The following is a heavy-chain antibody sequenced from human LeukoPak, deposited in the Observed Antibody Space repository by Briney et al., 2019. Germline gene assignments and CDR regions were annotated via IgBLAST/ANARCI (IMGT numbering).Heavy chain of an antibody. CDR2: IYPGDSDT. J-gene: IGHJ3*02. CDR3: ARPYYDSSGYSPDAFDI. V-gene: IGHV5-51*01. Sequence: GESLKISCKGSGYSFTSYWIGWVRQMPGKGPEWMGIIYPGDSDTRYSPSFQGQVTISADKSISTAYLQWSSLKASDTAMYYCARPYYDSSGYSPDAFDIWGQGTMVTVSS. CDR1: GYSFTSYW. D-gene: IGHD3-22*01.